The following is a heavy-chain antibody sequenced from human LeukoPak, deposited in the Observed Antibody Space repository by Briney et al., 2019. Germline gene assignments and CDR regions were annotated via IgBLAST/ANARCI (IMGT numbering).Heavy chain of an antibody. CDR2: IYRSGST. Sequence: PSETLSLTCTVSGGSISSYYWSWIRQPAGKGLEWIGRIYRSGSTNYNPSLKSRVTMSVDTSKNQFSLKLNSVTAADTAVYYCAGGRRDSGSYGSFVYYYYYYMDVWGKGTTVTVSS. V-gene: IGHV4-4*07. J-gene: IGHJ6*03. D-gene: IGHD3-10*01. CDR3: AGGRRDSGSYGSFVYYYYYYMDV. CDR1: GGSISSYY.